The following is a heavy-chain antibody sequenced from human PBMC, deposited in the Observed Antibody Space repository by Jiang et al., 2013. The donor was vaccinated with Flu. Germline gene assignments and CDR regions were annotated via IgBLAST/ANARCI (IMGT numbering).Heavy chain of an antibody. CDR1: GFSLSTSGMC. CDR3: AHRPGGSGSYYNPPFDY. V-gene: IGHV2-5*08. J-gene: IGHJ4*02. CDR2: IYWNDDK. D-gene: IGHD3-10*01. Sequence: KPTQTLTLTCTFSGFSLSTSGMCVSWIRQPPGKALEWLALIYWNDDKRYSPSLKSRLTITKDTSKNQVVLTMTNMDPVDTATYYCAHRPGGSGSYYNPPFDYWGQGTLVTVSS.